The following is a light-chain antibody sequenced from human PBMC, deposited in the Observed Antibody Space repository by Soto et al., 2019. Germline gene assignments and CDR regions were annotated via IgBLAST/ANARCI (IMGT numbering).Light chain of an antibody. Sequence: QSVLTQPASVSGSPGQSITISCTGTSSDIGGYNYVSWYQQHPGKAPKLMIYDVSNRPSGVSNRFSGSKSGNTASLTISGLQAEDEADYYCSSYTSSSLWGFGTGTKVTVL. CDR3: SSYTSSSLWG. J-gene: IGLJ1*01. CDR1: SSDIGGYNY. V-gene: IGLV2-14*01. CDR2: DVS.